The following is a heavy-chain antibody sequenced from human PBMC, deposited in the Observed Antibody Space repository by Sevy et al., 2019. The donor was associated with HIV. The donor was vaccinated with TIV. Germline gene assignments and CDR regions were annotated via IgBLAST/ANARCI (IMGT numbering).Heavy chain of an antibody. V-gene: IGHV3-66*02. CDR2: IFSSGST. CDR3: VSLFLSYRSGRSYFDY. D-gene: IGHD6-19*01. CDR1: GFTVNDKY. J-gene: IGHJ4*02. Sequence: HGGSLRLSCAISGFTVNDKYIIWVRQAPGKGLEWVSVIFSSGSTYYADSAKGRFTISRDNSKNTVDLQMNSVRAEDTAVYYCVSLFLSYRSGRSYFDYWGQGTLVTVSS.